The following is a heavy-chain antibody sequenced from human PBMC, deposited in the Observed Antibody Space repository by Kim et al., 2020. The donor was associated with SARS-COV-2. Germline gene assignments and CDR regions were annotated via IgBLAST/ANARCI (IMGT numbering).Heavy chain of an antibody. CDR1: GGSFSGFQ. CDR3: ATGAPGH. V-gene: IGHV4-34*01. CDR2: INHSGST. J-gene: IGHJ1*01. Sequence: ETLSLTCAVYGGSFSGFQWSWIRQTPGKGLEWIGEINHSGSTNYNPSLKSRVTMSIDTYKNQFSLKLTSVTAADTAVYYCATGAPGHWGQGTLVTVSS.